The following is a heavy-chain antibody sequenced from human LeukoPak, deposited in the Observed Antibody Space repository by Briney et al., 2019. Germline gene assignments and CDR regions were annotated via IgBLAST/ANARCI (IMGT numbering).Heavy chain of an antibody. CDR2: LSYCGTT. CDR3: ARTYCRGGSCHFDY. V-gene: IGHV4-59*08. J-gene: IGHJ4*02. D-gene: IGHD2-15*01. Sequence: SDTLSLPCTVSGGPIKSYYWSWMRQPPGKGLVCIRYLSYCGTTDSSPSLKSRVTISVDTSKNKISLKLSSVTDADTAVYYCARTYCRGGSCHFDYWGQGTLVTVSS. CDR1: GGPIKSYY.